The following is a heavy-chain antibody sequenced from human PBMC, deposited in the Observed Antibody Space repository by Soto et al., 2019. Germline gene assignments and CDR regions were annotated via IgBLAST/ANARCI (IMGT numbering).Heavy chain of an antibody. CDR1: GFTFGDYG. D-gene: IGHD6-13*01. Sequence: GGSLRLSCAASGFTFGDYGMSWVRQAPGKGLEWVSGINWNGGSTGYADSVKGRFTISRDNAKNSLYLQMNSLRAEDTALDYCARDFSTKAGDAFDIWGQGTMVTVSS. CDR3: ARDFSTKAGDAFDI. CDR2: INWNGGST. J-gene: IGHJ3*02. V-gene: IGHV3-20*04.